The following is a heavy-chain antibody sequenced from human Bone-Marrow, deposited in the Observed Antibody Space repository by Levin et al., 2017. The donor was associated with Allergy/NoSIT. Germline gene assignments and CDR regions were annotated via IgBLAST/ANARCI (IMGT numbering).Heavy chain of an antibody. CDR2: IIPFLDTA. D-gene: IGHD3-10*01. CDR3: ARVPDYYGSRSYYNYMDV. CDR1: GGTFNSYA. J-gene: IGHJ6*03. V-gene: IGHV1-69*04. Sequence: KISCKASGGTFNSYAISWVRRAPGQGLEWMGRIIPFLDTANYAQKFQGRVTITADKSTSTAYMELSSLRSEDTAVYYCARVPDYYGSRSYYNYMDVWGTGTTVTVSS.